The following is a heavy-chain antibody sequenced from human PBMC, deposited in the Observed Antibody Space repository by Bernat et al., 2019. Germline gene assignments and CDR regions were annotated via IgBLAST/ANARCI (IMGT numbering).Heavy chain of an antibody. Sequence: QVQLVESGGGVVQPGRSLRLSCAASGFTFSSYGMHWVRQAPGKGLEWVAVIWYDGSNKYYADSVKGRFTISRDNSKNTLYLQMNSLRAEDTVVYYCAIVPSPYYYDSSGYAKRYYYYGMDVWGQGTTVTVSS. D-gene: IGHD3-22*01. CDR1: GFTFSSYG. V-gene: IGHV3-33*01. J-gene: IGHJ6*02. CDR3: AIVPSPYYYDSSGYAKRYYYYGMDV. CDR2: IWYDGSNK.